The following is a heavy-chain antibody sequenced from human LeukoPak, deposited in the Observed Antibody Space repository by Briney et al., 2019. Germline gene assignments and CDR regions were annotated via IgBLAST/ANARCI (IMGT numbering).Heavy chain of an antibody. D-gene: IGHD2-8*01. CDR2: ISGSGGNT. Sequence: GGSLRLSCAASGFTFSTYAMSWVRQAPGKGLEWVSAISGSGGNTYYADSVKGRFTISRDNSKNTLYLQMNSLRAEDTAVYYCAKCFSVRKDAFEIWGQGTMVTVSS. V-gene: IGHV3-23*01. CDR1: GFTFSTYA. CDR3: AKCFSVRKDAFEI. J-gene: IGHJ3*02.